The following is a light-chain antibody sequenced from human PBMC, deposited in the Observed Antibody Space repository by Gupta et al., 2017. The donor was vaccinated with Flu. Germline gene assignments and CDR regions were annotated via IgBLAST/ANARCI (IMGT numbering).Light chain of an antibody. Sequence: QSALTQPPSASGSPGQSVTISCTATSSDVGGYSYVSWYQQHPGKAHKLIIFEVSKRPSGVPDRFSGSKCANTASLTVSGLQAEDEADYYCSSYAGDNIWVFGGGTKLTVL. CDR3: SSYAGDNIWV. V-gene: IGLV2-8*01. J-gene: IGLJ3*02. CDR1: SSDVGGYSY. CDR2: EVS.